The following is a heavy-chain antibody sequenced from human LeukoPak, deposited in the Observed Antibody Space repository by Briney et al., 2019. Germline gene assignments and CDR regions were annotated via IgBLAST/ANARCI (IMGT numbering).Heavy chain of an antibody. V-gene: IGHV4-4*07. CDR1: GGSIGSYY. D-gene: IGHD3-3*01. CDR2: IYTSGST. CDR3: ARSYDFWSGYRFDY. Sequence: PSETLSLTCTVSGGSIGSYYWSWIRQPAGKGLEWIGRIYTSGSTNYNPSLKSRVTMSVDTSKNQFSLKLSSVTAADTAVYYCARSYDFWSGYRFDYWGQGTLVTVSS. J-gene: IGHJ4*02.